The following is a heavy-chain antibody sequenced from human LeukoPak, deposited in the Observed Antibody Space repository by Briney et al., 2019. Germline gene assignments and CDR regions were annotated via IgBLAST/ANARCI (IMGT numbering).Heavy chain of an antibody. J-gene: IGHJ5*02. CDR3: ARGLGSPVPTWFDP. D-gene: IGHD3-16*01. CDR2: IYSGGDT. Sequence: PGGSLRLSCAASGLTVSSNCMSWVRQAPGKGLEWVSFIYSGGDTYYADSVKGRFTISRDNSKNTFHLQMNSLRAEDTAVYYCARGLGSPVPTWFDPWGQGTLVTVSS. CDR1: GLTVSSNC. V-gene: IGHV3-53*01.